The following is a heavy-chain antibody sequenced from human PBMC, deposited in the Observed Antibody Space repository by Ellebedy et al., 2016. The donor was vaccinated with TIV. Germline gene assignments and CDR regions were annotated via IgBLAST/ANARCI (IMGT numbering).Heavy chain of an antibody. J-gene: IGHJ4*01. D-gene: IGHD2-21*02. Sequence: PGGSLRLSCAASGFTFSRHWMHWLRQAPGKGLVWLSRINGDGGFTRRADFVKGRFTISRDNAKNTLYLQMNSLKAEDTAMYYCSTLSDTGYWGHGTLVTVSS. V-gene: IGHV3-74*01. CDR1: GFTFSRHW. CDR3: STLSDTGY. CDR2: INGDGGFT.